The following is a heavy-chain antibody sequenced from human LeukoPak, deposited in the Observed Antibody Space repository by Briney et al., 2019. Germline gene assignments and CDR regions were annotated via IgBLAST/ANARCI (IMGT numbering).Heavy chain of an antibody. CDR1: GFTFSSYW. Sequence: GGSLRLSCAASGFTFSSYWMSWVRQAPGKGLEWVANIKQDGSEKYYVDSVKGRFTISRDNAKNSLCLQMNSLRAEDTAAYYCARDSTEDGWYAGADYWGQGTLVTVSS. J-gene: IGHJ4*02. D-gene: IGHD6-19*01. CDR2: IKQDGSEK. V-gene: IGHV3-7*01. CDR3: ARDSTEDGWYAGADY.